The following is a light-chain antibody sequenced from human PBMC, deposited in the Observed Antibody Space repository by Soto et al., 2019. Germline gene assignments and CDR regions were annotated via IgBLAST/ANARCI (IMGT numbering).Light chain of an antibody. V-gene: IGKV3-15*01. CDR3: QQYSNWPPAT. J-gene: IGKJ4*01. Sequence: EIVMTQSPATLSVSPGERATLSCRASQSVSRKLAWYQQKPGQAPRLLIFGASTRATGIPARFSGSGSGTDYTLTISSLQSEDFAIYYCQQYSNWPPATFGGGTKVEVK. CDR2: GAS. CDR1: QSVSRK.